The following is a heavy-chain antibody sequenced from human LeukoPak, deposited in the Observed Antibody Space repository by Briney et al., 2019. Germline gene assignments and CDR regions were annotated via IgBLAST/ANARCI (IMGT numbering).Heavy chain of an antibody. J-gene: IGHJ4*02. CDR2: IWYDGSNK. Sequence: GGSLRLSCAASGFTFSSYGMHWVRQAPGKGLEWVAVIWYDGSNKYYADSVKGRFTISRDNSKNTLYLRMNSLRAEDTAVYYCARGTSGGYEGDYWGQGTLVTVPS. V-gene: IGHV3-33*01. D-gene: IGHD1-1*01. CDR1: GFTFSSYG. CDR3: ARGTSGGYEGDY.